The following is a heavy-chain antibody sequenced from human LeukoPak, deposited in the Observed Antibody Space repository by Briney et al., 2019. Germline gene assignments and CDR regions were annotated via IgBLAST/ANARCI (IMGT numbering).Heavy chain of an antibody. CDR2: IRNKADGYTT. J-gene: IGHJ4*02. D-gene: IGHD4-17*01. V-gene: IGHV3-72*01. CDR1: GFTFSPHY. Sequence: PGGSLRLSCVASGFTFSPHYMEWVRQSPGQGLEWVGLIRNKADGYTTIYAASVKGRFTISRDDSKNSVYLQMDSLKTEDTAVYYCGDLGSTGTDHWGQGTLVTVSS. CDR3: GDLGSTGTDH.